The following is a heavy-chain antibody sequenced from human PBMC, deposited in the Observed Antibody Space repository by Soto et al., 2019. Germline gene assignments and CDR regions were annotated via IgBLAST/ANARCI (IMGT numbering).Heavy chain of an antibody. J-gene: IGHJ4*02. Sequence: HVQLVQSGGELKKPGASVQVSCNTSGYTFNTYFITWVRQAPGQGLEWMGWISPHNGNTNYAEKFQGRVTMTADTITKTAYMELSNLRIDDTAVYYCARDTGNSFDYWGQGTPVTVSS. CDR2: ISPHNGNT. CDR3: ARDTGNSFDY. CDR1: GYTFNTYF. V-gene: IGHV1-18*01.